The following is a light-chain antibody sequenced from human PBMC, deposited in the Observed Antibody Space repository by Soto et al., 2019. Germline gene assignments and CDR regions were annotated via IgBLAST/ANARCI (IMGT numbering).Light chain of an antibody. Sequence: QSVLTQPPSASGTPGQRVTISCSGSSSNIGSNTANWYQQLPGTAPKLLIYSNNQRPSGVPDRFSGSKSGTSASLAISGLQSEDEADFYCAAWDDSLNGVEFGGGTKVTVL. V-gene: IGLV1-44*01. CDR3: AAWDDSLNGVE. J-gene: IGLJ2*01. CDR2: SNN. CDR1: SSNIGSNT.